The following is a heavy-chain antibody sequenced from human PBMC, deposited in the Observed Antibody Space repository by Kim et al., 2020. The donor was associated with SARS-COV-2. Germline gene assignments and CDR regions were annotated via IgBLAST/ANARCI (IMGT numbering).Heavy chain of an antibody. CDR3: ARDDSSSWYVGWYFDL. J-gene: IGHJ2*01. V-gene: IGHV1-46*01. CDR2: INPSGGST. Sequence: ASVKVSCKASGYTFTSYYMHWVRQAPGQGLEWMGIINPSGGSTSYAQKFQGRVTMTRDTSTSTVYMELSSLRSEDTAVYYCARDDSSSWYVGWYFDLWGRGTLVTVSS. CDR1: GYTFTSYY. D-gene: IGHD6-13*01.